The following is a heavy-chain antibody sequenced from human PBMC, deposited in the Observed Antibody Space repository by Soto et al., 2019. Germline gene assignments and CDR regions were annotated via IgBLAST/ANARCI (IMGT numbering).Heavy chain of an antibody. Sequence: QVQLVQSGAEVKKPGSSVKISCKASGGTFINHAFSWVRQAPGQGLEWMGGIIPMFGTADYSQKFQGRVTITADESTSTAHMELGSLRSDVSAVYYCARDDATYCGGDCYRYFFYGLDVWGQGTTVTVA. D-gene: IGHD2-21*02. CDR3: ARDDATYCGGDCYRYFFYGLDV. CDR2: IIPMFGTA. J-gene: IGHJ6*02. CDR1: GGTFINHA. V-gene: IGHV1-69*01.